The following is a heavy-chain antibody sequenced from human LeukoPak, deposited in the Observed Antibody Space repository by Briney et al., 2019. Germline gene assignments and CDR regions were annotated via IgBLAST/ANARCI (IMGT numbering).Heavy chain of an antibody. J-gene: IGHJ6*04. V-gene: IGHV1-69*06. CDR1: GGTFSSYA. CDR2: IIPIFGTA. CDR3: ARDPFVEGIAAAGTGYYYYYYGMDV. Sequence: SVKVSCKASGGTFSSYAISWVGQAPGQGLEWMGGIIPIFGTANYAQKFQGRVTITADKSTSTAYMELSSLRSEDTAVYYCARDPFVEGIAAAGTGYYYYYYGMDVWGKGTTVTVSS. D-gene: IGHD6-13*01.